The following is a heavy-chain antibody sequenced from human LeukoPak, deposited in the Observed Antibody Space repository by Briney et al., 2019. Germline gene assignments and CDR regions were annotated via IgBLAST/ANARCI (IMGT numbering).Heavy chain of an antibody. D-gene: IGHD2-2*02. CDR1: GYTFTSYA. CDR3: ARELVVVPAAILVGGYYYYYGMDV. J-gene: IGHJ6*02. Sequence: GASVKVSCKASGYTFTSYAMHWVRQAPGQRLEWMGWINAGNGNTKYSQKFQGRVTITRDTSASTAYMELSSLRSEDTAVYYCARELVVVPAAILVGGYYYYYGMDVWGQGTTATVSS. CDR2: INAGNGNT. V-gene: IGHV1-3*01.